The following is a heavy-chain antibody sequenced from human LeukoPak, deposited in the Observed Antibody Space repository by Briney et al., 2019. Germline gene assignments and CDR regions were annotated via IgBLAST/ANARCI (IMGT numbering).Heavy chain of an antibody. Sequence: SETLSLTCTVSGGFISGYFWNWIRQPAGKGLEWIGRVYSSGSTNYNPSLKSRVTMSVDTSKNQFSLKLDSVTEIDTAMYYCARNQAVAANRGAFDIWGQGTMVTVSS. J-gene: IGHJ3*02. CDR3: ARNQAVAANRGAFDI. CDR1: GGFISGYF. CDR2: VYSSGST. D-gene: IGHD6-19*01. V-gene: IGHV4-4*07.